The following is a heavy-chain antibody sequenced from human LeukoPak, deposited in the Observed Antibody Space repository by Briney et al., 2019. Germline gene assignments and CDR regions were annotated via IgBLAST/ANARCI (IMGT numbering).Heavy chain of an antibody. V-gene: IGHV1-8*01. D-gene: IGHD5-12*01. CDR3: ARGGYGGLYYYYYMDV. CDR1: GYTFTSYD. J-gene: IGHJ6*03. Sequence: ASVKVSCKASGYTFTSYDINWVRQATGLGLEWMGWMNPNSGNTGYAQKFQGRVTMTRNTSISTAYMELSSLRSEDTAVYYCARGGYGGLYYYYYMDVWGKGTTVTVSS. CDR2: MNPNSGNT.